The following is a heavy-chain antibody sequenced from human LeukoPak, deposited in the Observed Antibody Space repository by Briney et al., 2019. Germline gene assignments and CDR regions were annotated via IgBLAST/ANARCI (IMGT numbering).Heavy chain of an antibody. CDR1: GFTFSSYG. Sequence: GGSLRLTCAASGFTFSSYGMNWVRQAPGKGLEWISFISSSSSYIYYADSVKGRFTISRDNAKNSLYLQMNSLRAEDTAVYYCARDRRSSGYYAFDYWGQGTLVTVSS. J-gene: IGHJ4*02. CDR3: ARDRRSSGYYAFDY. V-gene: IGHV3-21*01. D-gene: IGHD3-22*01. CDR2: ISSSSSYI.